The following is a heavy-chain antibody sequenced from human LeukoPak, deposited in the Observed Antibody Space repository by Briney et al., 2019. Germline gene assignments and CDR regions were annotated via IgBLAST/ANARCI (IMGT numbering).Heavy chain of an antibody. V-gene: IGHV1-2*02. CDR2: INPNSGGT. CDR1: GYTFTSYY. Sequence: ASVKVSCKASGYTFTSYYMHWVRQAPGQGLEWMGWINPNSGGTNYAQKFQGRVTMTRDTSISTAYMELSRLRSDDTAVYYCARGAGAARHLHFDYWGQGTLVTVSS. J-gene: IGHJ4*02. D-gene: IGHD6-6*01. CDR3: ARGAGAARHLHFDY.